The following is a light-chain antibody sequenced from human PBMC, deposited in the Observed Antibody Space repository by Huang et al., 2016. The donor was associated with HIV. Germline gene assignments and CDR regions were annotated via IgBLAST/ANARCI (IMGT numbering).Light chain of an antibody. V-gene: IGKV1-39*01. J-gene: IGKJ5*01. CDR2: GAS. Sequence: DLQLTQSPSSLSASVGDRVTITCRASQPIKKYLNWYQQKPGQAPRLLIYGASNLQTDVPSRFSGSGSGTDFSLPISSLQPEDFAIYYCQQSHSTPQPVGQGTRLDIK. CDR1: QPIKKY. CDR3: QQSHSTPQP.